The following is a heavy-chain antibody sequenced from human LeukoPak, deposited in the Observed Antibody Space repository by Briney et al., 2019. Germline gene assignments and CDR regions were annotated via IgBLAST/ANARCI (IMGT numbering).Heavy chain of an antibody. Sequence: GSSMKFCGKGSGYSSTSYLIGWRRQMPGEGLEWMWIIYPGESDTRYSPSFQGQVTISADKSISTAYLQWSSLKASDTAMYYCARHDPYYYYGMDVWGQGTTVTVSS. V-gene: IGHV5-51*01. CDR3: ARHDPYYYYGMDV. CDR2: IYPGESDT. J-gene: IGHJ6*02. CDR1: GYSSTSYL.